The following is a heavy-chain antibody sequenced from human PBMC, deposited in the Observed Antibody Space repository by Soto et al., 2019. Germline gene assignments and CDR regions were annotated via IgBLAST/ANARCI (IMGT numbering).Heavy chain of an antibody. CDR1: GFTFSSYA. V-gene: IGHV3-23*01. J-gene: IGHJ5*02. Sequence: GGSLRLSCAASGFTFSSYAMSWVRQAPGKGLEWVSAISGSGGSTYYADSVKGRFTISRDNSKNTLYLQMNSLRAEDTAVYYCAKDPRAWQLVPNWFDPWGQGTLVTVSS. D-gene: IGHD6-13*01. CDR3: AKDPRAWQLVPNWFDP. CDR2: ISGSGGST.